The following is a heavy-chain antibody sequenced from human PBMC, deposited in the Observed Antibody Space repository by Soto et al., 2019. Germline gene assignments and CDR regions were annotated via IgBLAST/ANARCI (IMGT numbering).Heavy chain of an antibody. CDR2: IYYSGST. V-gene: IGHV4-59*08. CDR3: AGMRMTTVTTGWFDP. CDR1: GFSISSYY. J-gene: IGHJ5*02. Sequence: SETLSLTCPFSGFSISSYYWSWIRQPTGKGLEWIGYIYYSGSTNYNPSLKSRVTISVDTSKNQFSLKLSSVTAADTAVYYCAGMRMTTVTTGWFDPWGQGTLVTVSS. D-gene: IGHD4-4*01.